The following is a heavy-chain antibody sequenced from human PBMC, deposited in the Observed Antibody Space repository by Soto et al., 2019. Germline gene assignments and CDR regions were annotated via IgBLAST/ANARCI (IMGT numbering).Heavy chain of an antibody. V-gene: IGHV3-7*01. J-gene: IGHJ6*02. CDR2: IKQDGSEK. Sequence: PGGSLRLSCAASGFTFSSYWMNWVRQAPGKGLEWVANIKQDGSEKYYVDSVKGRFTISRDNAKNSLYLQMNSLRAEDTAVFYCARAEIPDFYYYGMDVWGQGPTVTVS. CDR3: ARAEIPDFYYYGMDV. D-gene: IGHD3-3*01. CDR1: GFTFSSYW.